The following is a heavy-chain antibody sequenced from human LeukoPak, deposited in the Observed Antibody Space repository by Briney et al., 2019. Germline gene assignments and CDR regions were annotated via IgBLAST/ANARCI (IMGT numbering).Heavy chain of an antibody. D-gene: IGHD6-19*01. Sequence: GASVEVSCKASGYTFTSYDINWMRQATGQGLEWMGWMNPNSGSTGYAQKFQGRVTMTRNTSISTAYMELSSLRSEDTAVYYCARVLYSSGWSVGYYYYGMDVWGQGTTVTVSS. J-gene: IGHJ6*02. CDR3: ARVLYSSGWSVGYYYYGMDV. CDR2: MNPNSGST. CDR1: GYTFTSYD. V-gene: IGHV1-8*01.